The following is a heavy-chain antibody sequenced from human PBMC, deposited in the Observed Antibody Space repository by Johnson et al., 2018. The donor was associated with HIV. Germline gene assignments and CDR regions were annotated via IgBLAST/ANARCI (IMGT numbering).Heavy chain of an antibody. CDR1: GFTFDDYG. Sequence: VLLVESGGGVVRPGGSLRLSCAASGFTFDDYGMSWVRQAPGKGLEWVSGINWNGGSTGYADSVKGRFTISRDNSKNTLYLQMNSLRVEDTAMYYCARGPILEWLSGDGFDMWGQGTKVTV. D-gene: IGHD3-3*01. V-gene: IGHV3-20*04. CDR3: ARGPILEWLSGDGFDM. CDR2: INWNGGST. J-gene: IGHJ3*02.